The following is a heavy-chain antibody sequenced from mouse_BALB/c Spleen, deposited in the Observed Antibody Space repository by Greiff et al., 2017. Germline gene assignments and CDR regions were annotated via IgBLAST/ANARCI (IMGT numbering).Heavy chain of an antibody. CDR2: IWRGGST. D-gene: IGHD1-1*01. J-gene: IGHJ4*01. V-gene: IGHV2-5-1*01. Sequence: VQLQQSGPSLVQPSQSLSITCTVSGFSLTSYGVHWVRQSPGKGLEWLGVIWRGGSTDYNAAFMSRLSITKDNSKSQVFFKMNSLQADDTAIYYCAKDSDYGSSFYAMDYWGQGTSVTVSS. CDR1: GFSLTSYG. CDR3: AKDSDYGSSFYAMDY.